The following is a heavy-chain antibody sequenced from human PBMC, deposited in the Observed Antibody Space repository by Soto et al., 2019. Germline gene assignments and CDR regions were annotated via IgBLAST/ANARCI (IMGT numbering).Heavy chain of an antibody. J-gene: IGHJ6*02. V-gene: IGHV3-73*01. Sequence: AGGSLRLSCAASGFTFSGSAMHWVRQASGKGLEWVGRIRSKANSYATAYAASVKGRFTISRDDSKNTAYLQMNSLKTEDTAVYYCTAYYDFWSGPGRYYYGMDVWGQGTTVTVSS. CDR1: GFTFSGSA. D-gene: IGHD3-3*01. CDR3: TAYYDFWSGPGRYYYGMDV. CDR2: IRSKANSYAT.